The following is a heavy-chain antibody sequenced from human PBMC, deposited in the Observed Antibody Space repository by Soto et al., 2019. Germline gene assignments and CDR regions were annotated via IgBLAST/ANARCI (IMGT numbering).Heavy chain of an antibody. J-gene: IGHJ6*02. CDR2: IYHTGNT. Sequence: QLQLQESGSGLVKPSQTLSLTCTVSGGSINSGGYSWIWIRQPPGKGLGWIGYIYHTGNTFYNPSLQSRVTISVDPSKNQFSLSLGSVTAADTAMYYCARVERTLSTPFAYGMDVWGQGTTVTVSS. CDR3: ARVERTLSTPFAYGMDV. V-gene: IGHV4-30-2*01. D-gene: IGHD2-2*01. CDR1: GGSINSGGYS.